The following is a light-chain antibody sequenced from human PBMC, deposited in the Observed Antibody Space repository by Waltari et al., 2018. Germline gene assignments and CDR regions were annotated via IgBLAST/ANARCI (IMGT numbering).Light chain of an antibody. CDR2: KDT. Sequence: YDLTQPPSVSVSPGQTARITCSGAGLPKQYAYGFQQRPGRGPALVAYKDTERPSGIPGRFYGSSSGTTATLTITAVQAEDEADYYCQSSDPSDTSLWLVGGGTKLTVL. CDR3: QSSDPSDTSLWL. V-gene: IGLV3-25*02. J-gene: IGLJ2*01. CDR1: GLPKQY.